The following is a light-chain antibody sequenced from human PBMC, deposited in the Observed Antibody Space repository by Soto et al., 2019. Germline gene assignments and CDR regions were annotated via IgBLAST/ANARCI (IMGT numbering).Light chain of an antibody. CDR2: ATS. CDR1: QGIRND. V-gene: IGKV1-6*01. J-gene: IGKJ1*01. Sequence: AIQMTQSPSSLSASVGDRVTITCRASQGIRNDLGWYQQKPGKAPKLLIYATSSLQSGVPSRFSGSGSGTDFTLTISSLQPEDFATYYCLQDYNYPTFGQGTKVDIK. CDR3: LQDYNYPT.